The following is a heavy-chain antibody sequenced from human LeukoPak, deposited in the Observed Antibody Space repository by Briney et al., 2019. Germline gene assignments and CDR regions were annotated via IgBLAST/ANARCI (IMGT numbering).Heavy chain of an antibody. CDR1: GGTFSSYA. CDR2: IIPIFGTA. CDR3: ARVPRIQLWFYMDV. V-gene: IGHV1-69*13. J-gene: IGHJ6*03. Sequence: GASVKVSCKASGGTFSSYAISWVRPAPGQGLEWKGGIIPIFGTANYAQKFQGRVTITADESTSTAYMELSSLRSGDTAVYYCARVPRIQLWFYMDVWGKGTTVTVSS. D-gene: IGHD5-18*01.